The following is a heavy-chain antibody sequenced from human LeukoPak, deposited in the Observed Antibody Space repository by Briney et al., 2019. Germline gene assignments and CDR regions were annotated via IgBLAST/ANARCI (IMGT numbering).Heavy chain of an antibody. D-gene: IGHD2-15*01. CDR2: INNDGSGT. CDR1: GFTFSSYW. CDR3: AKTRGYCSGGSCYQDY. V-gene: IGHV3-74*01. Sequence: GGSLRLSCAASGFTFSSYWMHWVRQAPGKGPVWVSRINNDGSGTTYADSVKGRFTISRDDAKNTLYLQMNSLRAEDTAVYYCAKTRGYCSGGSCYQDYWGQGTLVTVSS. J-gene: IGHJ4*02.